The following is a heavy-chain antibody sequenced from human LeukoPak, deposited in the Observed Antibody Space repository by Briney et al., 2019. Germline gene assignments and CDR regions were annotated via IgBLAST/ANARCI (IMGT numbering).Heavy chain of an antibody. Sequence: ASVKVSCKASGFTFINSALQWVRQPRGQRLEWMGFIIIGSGNTNYAQNFHDRVTITRDVSTNTAFMELTSLTSEDTAVYYCAAPSGHDFGFAFDVWGEGTLITVSS. CDR3: AAPSGHDFGFAFDV. V-gene: IGHV1-58*01. J-gene: IGHJ3*01. D-gene: IGHD4-17*01. CDR2: IIIGSGNT. CDR1: GFTFINSA.